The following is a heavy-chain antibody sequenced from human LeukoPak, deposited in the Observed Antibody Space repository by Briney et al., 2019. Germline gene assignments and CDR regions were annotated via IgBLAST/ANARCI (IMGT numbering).Heavy chain of an antibody. CDR1: GFTFSNYA. CDR3: VIWGDYDVLTGYYVPDY. D-gene: IGHD3-9*01. J-gene: IGHJ4*02. Sequence: GGSLRLSCVASGFTFSNYAMSWVRQAPGKGLEWVSAITGSGTNRYYADSLKGRFTTSRDNSKNTVFLQMNSLRHEDTAIYYCVIWGDYDVLTGYYVPDYWGQGTLVAVAS. V-gene: IGHV3-23*01. CDR2: ITGSGTNR.